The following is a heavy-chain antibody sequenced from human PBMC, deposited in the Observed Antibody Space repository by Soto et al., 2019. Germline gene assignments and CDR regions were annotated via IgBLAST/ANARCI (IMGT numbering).Heavy chain of an antibody. D-gene: IGHD5-18*01. Sequence: QVQLVESGGAVVQPGKSLRLSCAASGFTFNTYGMYWVRQAPGKGLEWVAAISYDGSNKYHADSVKGRFTISRDNSKKTLYLQMNSLRLEDTAVYYCAKDIVRYTYGACDYWGQGALVTVSS. J-gene: IGHJ4*02. CDR1: GFTFNTYG. V-gene: IGHV3-30*18. CDR3: AKDIVRYTYGACDY. CDR2: ISYDGSNK.